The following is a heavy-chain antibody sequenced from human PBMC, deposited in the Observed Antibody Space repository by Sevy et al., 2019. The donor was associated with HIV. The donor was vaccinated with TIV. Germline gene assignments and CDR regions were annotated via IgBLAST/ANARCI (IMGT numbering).Heavy chain of an antibody. CDR3: FVRIRDSSEIDY. V-gene: IGHV3-74*01. CDR1: GFTFSNYY. J-gene: IGHJ4*02. CDR2: LNGDGSDI. Sequence: GEALKISCAASGFTFSNYYMKWVRQGPGKGLVWVARLNGDGSDINHADSVRGRFTISRDNTKNTLYLQMSSLRGEDTAVYYCFVRIRDSSEIDYWGQGTLVTVSS. D-gene: IGHD6-6*01.